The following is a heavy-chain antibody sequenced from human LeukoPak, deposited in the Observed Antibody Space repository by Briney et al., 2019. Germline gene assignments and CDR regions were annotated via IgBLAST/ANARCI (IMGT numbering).Heavy chain of an antibody. Sequence: GESLKISCAAFGFIVSNNYMTWVRQAPGKGLEWVSVIYGGGNTYYAESVQGRFTISRDNSKSTLYLQMNSLRADDTAVYYCATTGSGGHYNYFDHWGQGTLVTVSS. V-gene: IGHV3-66*01. CDR3: ATTGSGGHYNYFDH. D-gene: IGHD3-10*01. J-gene: IGHJ4*02. CDR1: GFIVSNNY. CDR2: IYGGGNT.